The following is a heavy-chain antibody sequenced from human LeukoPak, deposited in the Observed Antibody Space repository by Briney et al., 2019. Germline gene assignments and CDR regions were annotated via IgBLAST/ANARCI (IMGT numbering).Heavy chain of an antibody. V-gene: IGHV3-23*01. J-gene: IGHJ4*02. CDR2: ISGGGGYT. D-gene: IGHD6-13*01. CDR3: AKDSAAVGGHDFDY. CDR1: GFTFSRYA. Sequence: RLSCESSGFTFSRYAMSWVRQAPGKGLEWVSTISGGGGYTFYADSVKGRFTISRDNSKNTLYVQMNSLRAEDTAVYYCAKDSAAVGGHDFDYWGQGTPVTASS.